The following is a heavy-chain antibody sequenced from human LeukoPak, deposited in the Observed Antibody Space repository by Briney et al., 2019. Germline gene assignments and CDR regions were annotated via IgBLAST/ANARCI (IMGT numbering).Heavy chain of an antibody. CDR1: GFTFSTYA. V-gene: IGHV3-23*01. Sequence: PGGSLRLSCAASGFTFSTYAMIWVRQAPAKGLEWVSAISDSGGSTYYADSVKGRFTISRGNSKNTLYLQMNSLRAEDTAVYYCARSLTMAPQYNGMDVWGQGTTVTVSS. CDR2: ISDSGGST. CDR3: ARSLTMAPQYNGMDV. J-gene: IGHJ6*02. D-gene: IGHD3-10*01.